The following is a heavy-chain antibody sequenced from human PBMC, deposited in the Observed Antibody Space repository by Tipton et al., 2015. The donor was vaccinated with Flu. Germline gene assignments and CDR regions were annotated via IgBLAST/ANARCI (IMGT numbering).Heavy chain of an antibody. D-gene: IGHD4-11*01. J-gene: IGHJ5*02. Sequence: TLSLTCSVSGDYIASDHYWGWIRQPPGGGLEWIGNSHQTGTNYYNPSLRGRVTFSVDRSKNQFSLRLSSVTAADTAMYFCARRDYSNYVSDPKSWFDAWGRGILVTVPS. V-gene: IGHV4-38-2*01. CDR3: ARRDYSNYVSDPKSWFDA. CDR1: GDYIASDHY. CDR2: SHQTGTN.